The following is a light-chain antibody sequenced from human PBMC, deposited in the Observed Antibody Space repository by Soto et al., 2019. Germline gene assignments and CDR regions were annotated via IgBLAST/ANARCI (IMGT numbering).Light chain of an antibody. Sequence: ENVLTQSPGTLSLSPGERATLSCSASQSVSSSYLNWYQQKRGQAPRLLIYGVSRRATDIPDRFSGSGSGTDFTLTISRLEPEDFAVYYCQQYDSSPVTFGQGTKLEIK. CDR2: GVS. V-gene: IGKV3-20*01. J-gene: IGKJ2*01. CDR3: QQYDSSPVT. CDR1: QSVSSSY.